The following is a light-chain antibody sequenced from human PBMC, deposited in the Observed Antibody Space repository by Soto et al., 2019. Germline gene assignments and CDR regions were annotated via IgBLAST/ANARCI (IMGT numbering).Light chain of an antibody. V-gene: IGKV3-15*01. CDR3: QQYNNWPIT. CDR2: GAS. J-gene: IGKJ3*01. Sequence: IVMTQSPATLSVCPGERATLSCRASQSVSSNLAWYQQKPGQAPRLLIYGASTRATGIPARFSGSGSGTEFTLTISSLQSEDFAVYYCQQYNNWPITFGPGTKVDIK. CDR1: QSVSSN.